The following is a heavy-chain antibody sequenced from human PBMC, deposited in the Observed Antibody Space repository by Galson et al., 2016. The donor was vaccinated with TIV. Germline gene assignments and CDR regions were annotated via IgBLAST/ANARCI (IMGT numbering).Heavy chain of an antibody. CDR1: GFPVSDNY. CDR3: ARERRFCGNECYLKYYFGMDV. CDR2: ISDNGKT. Sequence: SLRLSCAASGFPVSDNYFNWVRQAPGKGLEWVSLISDNGKTNYADSVKGRFTTSRDDSKNTVYLQMNSLRAEDTALYYCARERRFCGNECYLKYYFGMDVWGQGTTVTVS. D-gene: IGHD3-3*01. J-gene: IGHJ6*02. V-gene: IGHV3-66*03.